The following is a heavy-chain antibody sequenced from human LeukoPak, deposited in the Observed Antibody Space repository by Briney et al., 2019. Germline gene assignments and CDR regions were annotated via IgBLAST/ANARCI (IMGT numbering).Heavy chain of an antibody. CDR3: ASHYGASGYHYFDF. V-gene: IGHV3-30-3*01. CDR1: GFTFSRYA. Sequence: PGGSLRLSCAASGFTFSRYAMHWVRQAPGKGLEWVAVISYDGSNKYYADSVKGRFTISRDSSKNTLYLQMNSLRAEDTAVYYCASHYGASGYHYFDFRGQGTLVTVSS. CDR2: ISYDGSNK. D-gene: IGHD4/OR15-4a*01. J-gene: IGHJ4*02.